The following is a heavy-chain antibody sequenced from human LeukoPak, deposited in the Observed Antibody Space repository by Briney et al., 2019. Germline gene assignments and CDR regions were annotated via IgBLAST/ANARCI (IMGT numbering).Heavy chain of an antibody. V-gene: IGHV4-34*01. CDR3: ARRNY. CDR2: INHSGST. J-gene: IGHJ4*02. Sequence: SETLSLTCAVYGGSFSGYYWSWVRQPPGKGLEWIGEINHSGSTSYNPSLKSRVTISVDTSKNQFSLKLSSVTAADTAVYYCARRNYWGQGTLVTVSS. CDR1: GGSFSGYY.